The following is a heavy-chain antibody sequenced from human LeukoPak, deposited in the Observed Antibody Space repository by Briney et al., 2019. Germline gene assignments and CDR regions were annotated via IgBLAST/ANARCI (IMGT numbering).Heavy chain of an antibody. CDR3: ARNYYYRFDY. J-gene: IGHJ4*02. D-gene: IGHD1-7*01. CDR1: GFTFSSYA. Sequence: PGGSLRLSCSASGFTFSSYAMHWVRQAPGRGLEYVSAITSNGGTTYYADSVKGRFTISRDDSRATLYLQMSSLRPEDTAVYYCARNYYYRFDYWGQGTLVTVSS. CDR2: ITSNGGTT. V-gene: IGHV3-64D*06.